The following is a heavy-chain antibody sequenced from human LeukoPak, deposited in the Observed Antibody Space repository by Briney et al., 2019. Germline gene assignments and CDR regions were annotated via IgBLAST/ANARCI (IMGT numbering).Heavy chain of an antibody. J-gene: IGHJ3*02. CDR3: ARDRAKEYDFLAPDAFDI. V-gene: IGHV3-21*01. CDR1: GFTFSSYS. CDR2: ISSSSSYI. Sequence: GGSLRLSCAASGFTFSSYSMNWVRQAPGKGLEWVSSISSSSSYIYYADSVKGRFTISRDNAKNSLYLQMNSLRAEDTAVYYCARDRAKEYDFLAPDAFDIWGQGTMVTVSS. D-gene: IGHD3-3*01.